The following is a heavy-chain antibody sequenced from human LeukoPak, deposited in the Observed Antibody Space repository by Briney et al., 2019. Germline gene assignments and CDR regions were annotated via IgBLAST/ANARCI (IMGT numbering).Heavy chain of an antibody. V-gene: IGHV1-24*01. D-gene: IGHD2-2*01. Sequence: ASVKVSCKVSGYTLTELSMHWVRQAPGKGLEWMGGFDPEDRETIYAQKFQGRVTMTEDTSTDTAYMELSSLRSEDTAVYYCATSVVVPAATYYYYYGMDVWGQGTTVTVSS. CDR2: FDPEDRET. J-gene: IGHJ6*02. CDR1: GYTLTELS. CDR3: ATSVVVPAATYYYYYGMDV.